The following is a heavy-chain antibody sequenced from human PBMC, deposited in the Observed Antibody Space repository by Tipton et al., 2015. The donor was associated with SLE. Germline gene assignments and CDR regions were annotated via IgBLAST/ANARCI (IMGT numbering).Heavy chain of an antibody. Sequence: GLVKPSETLSLTCTVSGCSISSSSYYWGWIRQPPGKGLEWIGSIYYSGSTYYNPSLKSRVTISVDTSKNQFSLKLSSVTAADTAVYYCARERRSGSYYKVGYYFDYWGQGTLVTVSS. CDR1: GCSISSSSYY. CDR2: IYYSGST. J-gene: IGHJ4*02. V-gene: IGHV4-39*02. D-gene: IGHD1-26*01. CDR3: ARERRSGSYYKVGYYFDY.